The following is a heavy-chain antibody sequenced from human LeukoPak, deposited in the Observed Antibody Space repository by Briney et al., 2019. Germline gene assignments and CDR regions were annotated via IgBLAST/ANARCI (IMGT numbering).Heavy chain of an antibody. CDR3: ARSPRNPKCYFDY. CDR1: EFTFSSYS. D-gene: IGHD1-14*01. Sequence: GEFLRLSCAASEFTFSSYSMNWVRQAPGKGLEWVSYISSSGSTTSYADSVKGRFTISRDNAKNSLYLHMNSLRDEDTALYYCARSPRNPKCYFDYWGQGALVTVSS. V-gene: IGHV3-48*02. J-gene: IGHJ4*02. CDR2: ISSSGSTT.